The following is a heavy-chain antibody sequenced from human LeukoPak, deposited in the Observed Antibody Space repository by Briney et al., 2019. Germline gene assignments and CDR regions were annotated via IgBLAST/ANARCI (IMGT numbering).Heavy chain of an antibody. J-gene: IGHJ6*02. CDR3: ARVPGYSGYFYGMDV. V-gene: IGHV3-74*01. D-gene: IGHD5-12*01. CDR2: LDSDASIT. Sequence: PGGSLRLSCAASGFTFSGNLMHWVRQAPGKGLVWVSRLDSDASITNYADSVKGRFTISSDNAKNTLYLQMNSLTAEDTAVYYCARVPGYSGYFYGMDVWGQGTTVTVSS. CDR1: GFTFSGNL.